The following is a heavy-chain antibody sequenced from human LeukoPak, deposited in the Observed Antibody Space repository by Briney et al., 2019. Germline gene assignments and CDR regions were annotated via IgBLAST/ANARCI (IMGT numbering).Heavy chain of an antibody. CDR2: IWYDGSNK. V-gene: IGHV3-33*01. Sequence: GGSLRLSCAASGFTFSSYGMHWVRQAPGKGLEWVAVIWYDGSNKYYADSVKGRFTISRDNSKNTLYLQMNSLRAEDTAVYYCARGAPDIVVVPAAIQFSYYYYGMDVWGQGTTVTVSS. CDR1: GFTFSSYG. J-gene: IGHJ6*02. D-gene: IGHD2-2*01. CDR3: ARGAPDIVVVPAAIQFSYYYYGMDV.